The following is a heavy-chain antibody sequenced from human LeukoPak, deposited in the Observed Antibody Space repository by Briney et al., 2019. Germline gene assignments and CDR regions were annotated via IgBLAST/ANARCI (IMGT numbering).Heavy chain of an antibody. V-gene: IGHV4-34*01. CDR2: INHSGST. CDR3: ARLRDIVVVPAAMRGGFDP. D-gene: IGHD2-2*01. Sequence: SETLSLTCAVYGGSFSGYYWSWIRQPPGKGLEWIGEINHSGSTNYNPSLKSRVTISVDTSKNQFSLKLSSVTAADTAVYYCARLRDIVVVPAAMRGGFDPWGQGTLVTVSS. J-gene: IGHJ5*02. CDR1: GGSFSGYY.